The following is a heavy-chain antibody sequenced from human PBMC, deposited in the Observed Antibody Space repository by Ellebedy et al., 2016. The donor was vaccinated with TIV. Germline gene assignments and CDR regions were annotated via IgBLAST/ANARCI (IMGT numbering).Heavy chain of an antibody. CDR1: GGSIISHY. V-gene: IGHV4-59*11. CDR3: ARLWGTPMNPPFDY. J-gene: IGHJ4*02. CDR2: IYYSGNT. Sequence: SETLSLTCTVSGGSIISHYWSWVRQPPGKGLEYIGYIYYSGNTDYNPSLKGRVTISVDTSKNQFSLKLASVTAADTAVYYCARLWGTPMNPPFDYWGQGALVTVSS. D-gene: IGHD1-7*01.